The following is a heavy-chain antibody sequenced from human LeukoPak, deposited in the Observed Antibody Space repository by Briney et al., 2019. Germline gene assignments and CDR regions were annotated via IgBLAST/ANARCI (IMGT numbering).Heavy chain of an antibody. D-gene: IGHD4-17*01. CDR2: IIPIFGTA. J-gene: IGHJ4*02. V-gene: IGHV1-69*05. CDR3: AREGIAGDYYFDY. Sequence: SVKVSCKASGGTFSSYAISWVRQAPGQGLEWMGGIIPIFGTANYAQKFQGRVTITTDESTSTVYMELSSLRSEDTAVYYGAREGIAGDYYFDYWGQGTLVTVSS. CDR1: GGTFSSYA.